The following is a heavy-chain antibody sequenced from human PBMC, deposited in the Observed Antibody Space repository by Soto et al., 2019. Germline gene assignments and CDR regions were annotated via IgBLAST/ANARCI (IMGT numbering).Heavy chain of an antibody. D-gene: IGHD3-9*01. CDR3: ARLEGLATISYYFDY. V-gene: IGHV4-39*01. Sequence: QLQLQESGPGLVKPSETLSLTCTVSGGSVSSSNYYWGWIRQSPRKGLEWIGSIYYSGSTYYNPSLESRVTISVDKSKNQFSLKVISVTAADTAVYYCARLEGLATISYYFDYWGQGTLVTVSS. CDR2: IYYSGST. CDR1: GGSVSSSNYY. J-gene: IGHJ4*02.